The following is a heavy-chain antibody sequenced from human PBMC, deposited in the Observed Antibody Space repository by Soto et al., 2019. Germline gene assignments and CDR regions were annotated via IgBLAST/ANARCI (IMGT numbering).Heavy chain of an antibody. CDR3: ASESVVVTAPYYYGMDV. J-gene: IGHJ6*02. Sequence: PGGSLRLSCAASGFTFSSYAMNWVRQAPGKGLEWVSYISSSSSTIYYADSVKGRFTISRDNAKNSLYLQMNSLRDEDTAVYYCASESVVVTAPYYYGMDVWGQGTTVTVSS. CDR2: ISSSSSTI. V-gene: IGHV3-48*02. D-gene: IGHD2-21*02. CDR1: GFTFSSYA.